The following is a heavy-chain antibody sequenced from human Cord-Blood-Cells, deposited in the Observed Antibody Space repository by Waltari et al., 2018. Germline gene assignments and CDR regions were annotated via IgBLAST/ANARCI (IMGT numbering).Heavy chain of an antibody. V-gene: IGHV4-39*01. D-gene: IGHD4-17*01. CDR3: ARQTTVTTYYFDY. Sequence: LQLQESGPGLVKPSETLSLTCTVPGGSISSSSYYWGWISQPPGKGLEWIGSIYYSGSTYYNPSLKSRVTISVDTSKNQFSLKLSSVTAADTAVYYCARQTTVTTYYFDYWGQGTLVTVSS. J-gene: IGHJ4*02. CDR2: IYYSGST. CDR1: GGSISSSSYY.